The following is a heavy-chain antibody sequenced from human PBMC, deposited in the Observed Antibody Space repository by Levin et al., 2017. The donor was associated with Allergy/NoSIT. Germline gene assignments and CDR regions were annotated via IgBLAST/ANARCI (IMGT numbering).Heavy chain of an antibody. Sequence: GGSLRLSCKGSGSSFNSYWIGWVRQMPGKGREWMGIIFPGDSDTRYSPPFQGQVTTSADRSISTAYLQWSSLKASDTATYYCVRQGQGYSYAGYWGQGTLVTVSS. J-gene: IGHJ4*02. CDR3: VRQGQGYSYAGY. V-gene: IGHV5-51*01. CDR1: GSSFNSYW. D-gene: IGHD5-18*01. CDR2: IFPGDSDT.